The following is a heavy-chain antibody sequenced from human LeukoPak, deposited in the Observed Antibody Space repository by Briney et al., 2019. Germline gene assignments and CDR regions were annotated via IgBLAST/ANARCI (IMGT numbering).Heavy chain of an antibody. CDR1: GFTFVGYW. V-gene: IGHV3-7*01. CDR2: IKQDGSER. J-gene: IGHJ4*02. CDR3: TRDWDT. Sequence: GGSLGSSGAAPGFTFVGYWMSGARQAPGKGLEWVAVIKQDGSERFYLDSVKGRFTISRDNAKNSLYLQLNSLRAEDTAVYYCTRDWDTWGQGTLVTVSS. D-gene: IGHD5-18*01.